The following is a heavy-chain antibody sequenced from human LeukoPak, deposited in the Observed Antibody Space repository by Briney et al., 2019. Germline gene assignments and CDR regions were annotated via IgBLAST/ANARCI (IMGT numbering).Heavy chain of an antibody. CDR1: GGAISSSSDY. V-gene: IGHV4-39*01. D-gene: IGHD6-13*01. CDR3: ARHGSIATGAFTH. J-gene: IGHJ4*02. Sequence: KSSQSRSLTCNVTGGAISSSSDYLGWIRQPPEKGLEWIGSIYYSGSTYYNPSLKSRVTISVDTSKNQFSLKLGSVTAADTAVYYCARHGSIATGAFTHWGQGTLVTVSS. CDR2: IYYSGST.